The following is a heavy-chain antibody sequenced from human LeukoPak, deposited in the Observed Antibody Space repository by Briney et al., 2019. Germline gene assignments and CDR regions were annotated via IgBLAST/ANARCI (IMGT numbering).Heavy chain of an antibody. Sequence: PGGSLRLSCAASGFTFSSYAMHWVRQAPGKGLEWVAVISYDGSNKYYADSVKGRFTISRDNSKNTLYLQMNSLRAEDTAVYYCAKSPRDSSGYSHWGQGTLVTVSS. CDR3: AKSPRDSSGYSH. J-gene: IGHJ4*02. D-gene: IGHD3-22*01. CDR1: GFTFSSYA. CDR2: ISYDGSNK. V-gene: IGHV3-30-3*02.